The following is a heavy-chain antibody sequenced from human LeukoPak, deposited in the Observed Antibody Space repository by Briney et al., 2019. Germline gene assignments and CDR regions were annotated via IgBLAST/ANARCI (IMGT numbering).Heavy chain of an antibody. CDR2: INHSGST. J-gene: IGHJ6*02. CDR3: ARVVATIAYYYGMDV. V-gene: IGHV4-34*01. CDR1: GGSFSGYY. D-gene: IGHD5-12*01. Sequence: PSETLSLTCAVYGGSFSGYYWSWIRQPPGKGLEWIGEINHSGSTNYNPSLKSRVTISVDTSKNQFSLKLSSVTAADTAVYYCARVVATIAYYYGMDVWGQGTTVTVSS.